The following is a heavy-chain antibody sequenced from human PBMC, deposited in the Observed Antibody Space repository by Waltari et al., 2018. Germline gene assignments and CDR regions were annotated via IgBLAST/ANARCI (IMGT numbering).Heavy chain of an antibody. CDR1: GFTFSSYG. V-gene: IGHV3-30*02. CDR3: AKAVAARPNSNWFDP. Sequence: QVQLVESGGGVVQPGGSLRLSCAASGFTFSSYGMQWVRQAPGKGLEWVAFIGYDGSNKYYADSVKGRFTISRDNSKNTLYLQMNSLRAEDTAVYYCAKAVAARPNSNWFDPWGQGTLVTVSS. CDR2: IGYDGSNK. J-gene: IGHJ5*02. D-gene: IGHD6-6*01.